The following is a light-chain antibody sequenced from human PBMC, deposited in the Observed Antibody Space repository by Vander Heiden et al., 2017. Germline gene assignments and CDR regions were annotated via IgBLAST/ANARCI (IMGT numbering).Light chain of an antibody. CDR1: FGSVSTHSF. V-gene: IGLV8-61*01. CDR2: NTN. CDR3: VLYMGSGIWV. Sequence: QTVVTQEPSFSVSPGATVTLTCGLSFGSVSTHSFPSWYQQTPGQAQRTLIYNTNTRSSGVPDRFSGSILGNTAALTITGAQADEESDYYCVLYMGSGIWVFGGGTKLTVL. J-gene: IGLJ2*01.